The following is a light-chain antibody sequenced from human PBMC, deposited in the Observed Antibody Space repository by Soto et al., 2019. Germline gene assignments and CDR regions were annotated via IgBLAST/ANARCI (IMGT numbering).Light chain of an antibody. Sequence: EIVLTQSPATLSLSPGEIATLSCSASQSVNSYLAWYQQRPGQGPRLLIYDASNRATGIPARFSGSGSGTDFPLTIISLYHEDFAVYYCQQRSNWPALTFGGGTKVEI. CDR2: DAS. CDR3: QQRSNWPALT. J-gene: IGKJ4*01. V-gene: IGKV3-11*01. CDR1: QSVNSY.